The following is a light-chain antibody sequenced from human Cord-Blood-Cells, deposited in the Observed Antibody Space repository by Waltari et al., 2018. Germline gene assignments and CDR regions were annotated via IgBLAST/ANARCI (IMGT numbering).Light chain of an antibody. CDR2: EGS. CDR3: CSYAGSSTWV. J-gene: IGLJ3*02. V-gene: IGLV2-23*01. Sequence: QSALTQPASVSGSPGKSITIPSTGTSSDVGSSNLVSWYQQHPGKAPKLMIYEGSKRPSGVYNRFSGSKSGNTASLTISGLQAEDEADYYCCSYAGSSTWVFGGGTKLTVL. CDR1: SSDVGSSNL.